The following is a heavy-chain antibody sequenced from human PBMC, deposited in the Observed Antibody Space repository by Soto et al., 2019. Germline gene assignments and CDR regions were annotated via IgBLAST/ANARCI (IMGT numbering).Heavy chain of an antibody. CDR2: INHSGST. CDR3: ARGRKTVTTFGYYYYGMDV. CDR1: GGSFSGYY. Sequence: QVQLQQWGAGLLKPSETLSLTCAVYGGSFSGYYWSWIRQPPGKGLEWIGEINHSGSTNYNPSLKSRVPISVDTSKNQFSLKLSSVTAADTAVYYCARGRKTVTTFGYYYYGMDVWGQGTTVTVSS. J-gene: IGHJ6*02. D-gene: IGHD4-17*01. V-gene: IGHV4-34*01.